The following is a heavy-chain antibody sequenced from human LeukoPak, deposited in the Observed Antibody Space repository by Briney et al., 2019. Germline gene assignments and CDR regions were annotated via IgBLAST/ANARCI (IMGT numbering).Heavy chain of an antibody. CDR3: TTDLDTAMVTRDY. J-gene: IGHJ4*02. CDR2: IKSKTDGGTT. CDR1: GSTFSNAW. V-gene: IGHV3-15*01. D-gene: IGHD5-18*01. Sequence: PGGSLRLSCAASGSTFSNAWMSWVRQAPGKGLEWVGRIKSKTDGGTTDYAAPVKGRFTISRDDSKNTLYLQMNSLKTEDTAVYYCTTDLDTAMVTRDYWGQGTLVTVSS.